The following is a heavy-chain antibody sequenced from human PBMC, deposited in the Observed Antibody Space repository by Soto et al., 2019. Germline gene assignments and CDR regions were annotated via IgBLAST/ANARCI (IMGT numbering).Heavy chain of an antibody. CDR1: GFSLSTRDVG. D-gene: IGHD2-2*01. V-gene: IGHV2-5*02. Sequence: QITLNESGPTLVKPTQTLTLTCTFSGFSLSTRDVGVGWIRQPPGEALEWLGVVYWDDSKTYSPSLESRLTIPKHPSKNQVVLRMTKMDPVDTATYYCAHCRGGVASFWGQGTLVTVSS. CDR3: AHCRGGVASF. CDR2: VYWDDSK. J-gene: IGHJ4*02.